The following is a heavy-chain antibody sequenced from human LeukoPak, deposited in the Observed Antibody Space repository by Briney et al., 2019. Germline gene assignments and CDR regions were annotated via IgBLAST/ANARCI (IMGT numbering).Heavy chain of an antibody. CDR1: GFTFSTHG. CDR3: AKSDLGHRSRQVGHFDY. J-gene: IGHJ4*02. CDR2: ISYDGSNK. D-gene: IGHD2-15*01. V-gene: IGHV3-30*18. Sequence: GGSLRLSCAASGFTFSTHGMHWVRQAPGKGLEWVAVISYDGSNKYYADSVKGRFTISRDNSKNTLYLQMNSLRAEDTAVYYCAKSDLGHRSRQVGHFDYWGQGTLVTVSS.